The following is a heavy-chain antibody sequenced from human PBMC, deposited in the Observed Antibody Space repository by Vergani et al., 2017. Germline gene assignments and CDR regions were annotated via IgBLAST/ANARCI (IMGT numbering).Heavy chain of an antibody. D-gene: IGHD2-8*02. Sequence: QVQLQQWGAGVVKPSGTLSLTCAVFGESFSSFYWSWIRQPPGKGLEWIGEINNDGHTNYNPSLESRVTVSRDTAKSQFSLNLVSVTAADTAMYYCAVQARVKLVGGEIVKKRNFDYWSQGSLVTVSS. V-gene: IGHV4-34*02. CDR3: AVQARVKLVGGEIVKKRNFDY. J-gene: IGHJ4*02. CDR2: INNDGHT. CDR1: GESFSSFY.